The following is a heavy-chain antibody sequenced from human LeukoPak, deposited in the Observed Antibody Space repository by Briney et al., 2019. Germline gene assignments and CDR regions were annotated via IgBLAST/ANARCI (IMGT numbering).Heavy chain of an antibody. CDR1: GFIFTDHW. D-gene: IGHD3-16*01. CDR2: IKEDESAK. J-gene: IGHJ4*02. CDR3: ARAVDVADY. V-gene: IGHV3-7*01. Sequence: GGSLRLPCVASGFIFTDHWMSWVRQAPGKGLDWVANIKEDESAKFYADSVRGRFTISRDNAKNSVYLEMNNLRVEDTAVYYCARAVDVADYWGRGTLVTVSS.